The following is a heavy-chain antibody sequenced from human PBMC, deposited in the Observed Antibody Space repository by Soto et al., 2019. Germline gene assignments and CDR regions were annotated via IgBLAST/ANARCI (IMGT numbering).Heavy chain of an antibody. V-gene: IGHV4-39*01. D-gene: IGHD3-10*01. CDR3: ARLRGYQNNWFDP. CDR2: IYYSGST. CDR1: GGSISSSSYY. Sequence: PAETLSLTCTVSGGSISSSSYYWGWIRQPPGKGLEWIGSIYYSGSTYYNPSLKSRVTISVDTSENQFSLKLSSVTAADTAVYYCARLRGYQNNWFDPWGQGTLVTAP. J-gene: IGHJ5*02.